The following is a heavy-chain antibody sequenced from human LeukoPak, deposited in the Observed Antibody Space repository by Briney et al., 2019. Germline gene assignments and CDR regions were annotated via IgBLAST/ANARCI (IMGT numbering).Heavy chain of an antibody. V-gene: IGHV3-15*01. D-gene: IGHD1-26*01. Sequence: PGGSLRLSCAASGFTFSNAWMNWVRQAPGKGLEWVGRIKSITDGGTTDYAAPEKGRFTISREDSKNTLYLQMNSLKTEDTAVYFCITPLSGTYYGEFEYWGQGTLVTVSS. CDR2: IKSITDGGTT. J-gene: IGHJ4*02. CDR3: ITPLSGTYYGEFEY. CDR1: GFTFSNAW.